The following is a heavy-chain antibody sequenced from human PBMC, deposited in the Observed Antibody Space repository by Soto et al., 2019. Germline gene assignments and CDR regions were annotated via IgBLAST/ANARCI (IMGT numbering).Heavy chain of an antibody. J-gene: IGHJ6*02. CDR3: ARGDSTDCSNGVCSFFYNHDMDV. CDR2: INPKSGGT. Sequence: ASVKISCKASGYSFTDYHIHWVRQAPGQGLEWLGRINPKSGGTSTAQKFQGWVTMTTDTSISTASMELTRLTSDDTAIYYCARGDSTDCSNGVCSFFYNHDMDVWGQGTTVTVSS. D-gene: IGHD2-8*01. V-gene: IGHV1-2*04. CDR1: GYSFTDYH.